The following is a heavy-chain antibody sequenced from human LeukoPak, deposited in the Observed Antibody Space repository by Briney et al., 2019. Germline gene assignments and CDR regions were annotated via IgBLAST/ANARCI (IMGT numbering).Heavy chain of an antibody. V-gene: IGHV6-1*01. J-gene: IGHJ5*02. D-gene: IGHD4-23*01. CDR3: TKLHGS. Sequence: SETLSLTCTVSGGSMTNYFWNWSRQSPSRGLEWLGRTYYRSRWYNDYAVSVKSRITIHPDTSKNQFSLQLNSVTPEDTAVYYCTKLHGSWGQGSLVTVAS. CDR1: GGSMTNYF. CDR2: TYYRSRWYN.